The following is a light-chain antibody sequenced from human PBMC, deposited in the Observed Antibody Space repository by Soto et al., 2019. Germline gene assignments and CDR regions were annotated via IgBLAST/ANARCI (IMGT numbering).Light chain of an antibody. Sequence: QSALTQPASVSGSPGQSITISCTGTSSDVGSYNLVSWYQQHPGKAPKLVIYEGSTRPSGVSNRFSGSKSGNTASLTISGLQAEDEADYYCCSYAGSSTCVFGGGTKLTVL. V-gene: IGLV2-23*01. CDR1: SSDVGSYNL. J-gene: IGLJ2*01. CDR2: EGS. CDR3: CSYAGSSTCV.